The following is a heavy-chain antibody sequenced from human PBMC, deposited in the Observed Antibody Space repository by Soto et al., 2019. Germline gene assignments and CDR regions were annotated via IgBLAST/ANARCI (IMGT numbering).Heavy chain of an antibody. CDR2: IYASGSP. CDR1: GGSVSVYY. V-gene: IGHV4-59*02. Sequence: PSEILSLTCTISGGSVSVYYWSWIRQSTGQGLEWIGYIYASGSPYYNPSLRSRVTISADTSKNQISLKLTSPTAADTAVYYCARGVGSSPPQYWGRGTLVTVS. CDR3: ARGVGSSPPQY. J-gene: IGHJ4*02. D-gene: IGHD1-26*01.